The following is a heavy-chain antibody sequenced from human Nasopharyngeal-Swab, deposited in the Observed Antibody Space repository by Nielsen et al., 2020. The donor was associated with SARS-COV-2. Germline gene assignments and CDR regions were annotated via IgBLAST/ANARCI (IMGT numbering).Heavy chain of an antibody. J-gene: IGHJ6*03. CDR3: TTDLGTPYYYYYMDV. CDR1: GFTFSSYW. D-gene: IGHD1-1*01. Sequence: GESLKISCAASGFTFSSYWMSWVRQAPGKGLEWVGRIKSKTDGGTTDYAAPVKGRFTISRDDSKNTLYLQMNSLKTEDTAVYYCTTDLGTPYYYYYMDVWGKGTTVTVSS. V-gene: IGHV3-15*01. CDR2: IKSKTDGGTT.